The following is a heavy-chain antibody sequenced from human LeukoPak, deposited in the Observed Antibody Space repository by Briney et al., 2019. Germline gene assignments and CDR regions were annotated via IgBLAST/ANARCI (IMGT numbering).Heavy chain of an antibody. CDR1: GGSIGSSSYY. Sequence: SETLSLTCTVSGGSIGSSSYYWGWIRQPPGKGLEWIGSIYYSGSTYYNPSLKSRVTISVDTSKNQFSLKLSSVTAADTAVYYCARGLYGAAFDIWGQGTMVTVSS. CDR3: ARGLYGAAFDI. CDR2: IYYSGST. D-gene: IGHD4-17*01. V-gene: IGHV4-39*07. J-gene: IGHJ3*02.